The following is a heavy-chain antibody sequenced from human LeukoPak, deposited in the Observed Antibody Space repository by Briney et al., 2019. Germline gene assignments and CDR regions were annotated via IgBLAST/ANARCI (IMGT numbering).Heavy chain of an antibody. CDR2: IRSRADNYAT. CDR3: TRQIVATASIDD. CDR1: GLSFNYAW. D-gene: IGHD5-12*01. Sequence: GGSLRLSCTASGLSFNYAWMNWVRQAPGEGLEWVGRIRSRADNYATGYGASVKGRFTISRDDSKNTAYLQMNSLKIEDTAVYYCTRQIVATASIDDWGQGTLVTVSS. J-gene: IGHJ4*02. V-gene: IGHV3-73*01.